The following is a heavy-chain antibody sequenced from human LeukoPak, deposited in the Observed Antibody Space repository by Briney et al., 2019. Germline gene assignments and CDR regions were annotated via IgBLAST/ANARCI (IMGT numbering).Heavy chain of an antibody. CDR3: ARATHLGELMKLDSNYYYMDV. J-gene: IGHJ6*03. Sequence: GESLKISCKGSGYSFTSYWIGWVRQMPGKGLEWMGIIYPGDSDTRYSPSFQGQVTISADKSISTAYLQWSSLKASDTAMYYCARATHLGELMKLDSNYYYMDVWGKGTTVTISS. CDR1: GYSFTSYW. D-gene: IGHD3-10*01. V-gene: IGHV5-51*01. CDR2: IYPGDSDT.